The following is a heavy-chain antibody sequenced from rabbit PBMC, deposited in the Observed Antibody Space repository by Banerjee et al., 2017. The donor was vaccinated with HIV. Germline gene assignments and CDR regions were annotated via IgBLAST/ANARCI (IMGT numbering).Heavy chain of an antibody. Sequence: LEESGGGLVKPEGSLTLTCKASGFDFSSNAICWVRQAPGKGLEWIGTIYTGSSGRAYYASWVNGRFTIAKTSSTTVTLQMTRRTAADTASYFGARDVAGVIGCNFGLWGPGTLVTVS. D-gene: IGHD4-1*01. J-gene: IGHJ4*01. CDR1: GFDFSSNA. CDR3: ARDVAGVIGCNFGL. V-gene: IGHV1S45*01. CDR2: IYTGSSGRA.